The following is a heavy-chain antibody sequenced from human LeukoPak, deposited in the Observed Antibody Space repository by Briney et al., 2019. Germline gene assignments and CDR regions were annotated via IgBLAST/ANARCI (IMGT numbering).Heavy chain of an antibody. CDR2: ISDNGGST. Sequence: PGGSLILSCVASGFTFSNYAITGFRKAPGKGLEWVPGISDNGGSTYYADSVKGRFTISRDNSKNTVYLQMNGLRADDTAVYHCAKGPVRGYQTYFFDHWGQGTLVTVSS. CDR3: AKGPVRGYQTYFFDH. CDR1: GFTFSNYA. D-gene: IGHD3-22*01. V-gene: IGHV3-23*01. J-gene: IGHJ4*02.